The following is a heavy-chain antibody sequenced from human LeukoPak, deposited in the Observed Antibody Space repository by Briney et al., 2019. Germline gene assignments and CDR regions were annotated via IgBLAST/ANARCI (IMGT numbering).Heavy chain of an antibody. CDR3: AKVFTIFGPASI. Sequence: GRSLRLSCAASGFTFSNACMNWVRQAPGKGLEWVSAISGSGGSTYYADSVKGRFTISRDNSKNTLYLQMNSLRAEDTAVYYCAKVFTIFGPASIWGQGTLVTVSS. CDR2: ISGSGGST. J-gene: IGHJ4*02. CDR1: GFTFSNAC. V-gene: IGHV3-23*01. D-gene: IGHD3-3*01.